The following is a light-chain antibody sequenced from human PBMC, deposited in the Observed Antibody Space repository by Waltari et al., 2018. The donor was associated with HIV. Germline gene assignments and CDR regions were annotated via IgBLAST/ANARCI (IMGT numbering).Light chain of an antibody. CDR3: QQSYSTPRT. Sequence: DIRMTQSPSSLSASVGDRVTIACRPSQNITSHLSWYQQKSGKAPHLLIYSASNLQSGVPSRFSGSRSGTDFTLSIATLQPEDVATYYCQQSYSTPRTFGQGTRVEI. V-gene: IGKV1-39*01. CDR1: QNITSH. J-gene: IGKJ1*01. CDR2: SAS.